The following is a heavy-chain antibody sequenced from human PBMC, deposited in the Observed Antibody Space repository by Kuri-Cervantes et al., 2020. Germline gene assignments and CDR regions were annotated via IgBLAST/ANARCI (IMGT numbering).Heavy chain of an antibody. J-gene: IGHJ4*02. Sequence: ASVKVSCKASGYTFTSYGISWVRQAPGQGLEWMGWISAYNGNTNYAQKLQGRVTMTTDTSTSTAYMELRSLRSDDTAVYYCARLRLVGATKGGYYFDYWGQGTLVTVSS. CDR1: GYTFTSYG. D-gene: IGHD1-26*01. V-gene: IGHV1-18*01. CDR3: ARLRLVGATKGGYYFDY. CDR2: ISAYNGNT.